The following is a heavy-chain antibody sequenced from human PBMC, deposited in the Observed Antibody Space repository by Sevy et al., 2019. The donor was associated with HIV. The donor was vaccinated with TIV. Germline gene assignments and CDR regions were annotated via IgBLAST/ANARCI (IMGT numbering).Heavy chain of an antibody. CDR2: ISSSGRTV. CDR1: RFTFSDYY. CDR3: AGGGLGGSSGWYYFDY. D-gene: IGHD6-19*01. J-gene: IGHJ4*02. V-gene: IGHV3-11*01. Sequence: GGSLRLSCAASRFTFSDYYMSWIRQAPGKGLEWVSYISSSGRTVYYEDSVKGRFTISRDNAKNSLYLQMNSLRAEDTAVYYCAGGGLGGSSGWYYFDYWGQGTLVTVSS.